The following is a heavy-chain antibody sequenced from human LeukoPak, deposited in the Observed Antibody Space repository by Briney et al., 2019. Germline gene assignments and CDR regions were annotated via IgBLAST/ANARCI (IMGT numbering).Heavy chain of an antibody. CDR3: AREGEYYAKSGNLIDAADV. D-gene: IGHD3-3*01. V-gene: IGHV1-69*06. J-gene: IGHJ3*01. CDR1: GGTFTHFV. CDR2: IAPISGTP. Sequence: EASVKVSCKASGGTFTHFVISWLRQAPGQGLEWMGGIAPISGTPVYAQKFQDRVNITADTSTNTAYMEMSSLTSEDTAMYYCAREGEYYAKSGNLIDAADVWGQGTMVIVSA.